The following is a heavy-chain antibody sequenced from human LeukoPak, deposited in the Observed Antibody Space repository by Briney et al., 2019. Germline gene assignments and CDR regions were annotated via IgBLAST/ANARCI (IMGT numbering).Heavy chain of an antibody. Sequence: GGSLRLSCAASGFPFNTYNMHWVRQAPGKGLEWVAVISYDGSNKYYADSVKGRFTISRDNSKNTLYLQMNSLRVEDTAVYYCAKTPATYYYDSSGLDWGQGTLVTVSS. J-gene: IGHJ4*02. V-gene: IGHV3-30*18. CDR2: ISYDGSNK. CDR1: GFPFNTYN. CDR3: AKTPATYYYDSSGLD. D-gene: IGHD3-22*01.